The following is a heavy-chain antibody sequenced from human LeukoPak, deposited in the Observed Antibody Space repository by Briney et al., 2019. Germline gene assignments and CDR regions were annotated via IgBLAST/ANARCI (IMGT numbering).Heavy chain of an antibody. V-gene: IGHV3-30*04. CDR2: ISYDGSNK. D-gene: IGHD5-12*01. J-gene: IGHJ2*01. Sequence: GRSLRLSCAASGFTFSSYAMHWVRQAPGKGLEWVAVISYDGSNKYYADSVKGRFTISRDNSKNTLYLQMNSLRAEDTAVYYCARDIVATIGYWYFDLWGRGTLVTVSS. CDR3: ARDIVATIGYWYFDL. CDR1: GFTFSSYA.